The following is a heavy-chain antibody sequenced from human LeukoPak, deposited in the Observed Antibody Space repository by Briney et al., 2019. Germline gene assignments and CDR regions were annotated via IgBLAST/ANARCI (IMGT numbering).Heavy chain of an antibody. CDR1: GGSISSGSYY. CDR3: ARVPTVTFFDY. D-gene: IGHD4-17*01. Sequence: SETLSLTCTVSGGSISSGSYYWGWIRQPPGKGLEWIGTIYYSGSTYYNPSLRSRVTISVDTSKNQFSLKLSSVTAADTAVYYCARVPTVTFFDYWGQGTLVTVSS. CDR2: IYYSGST. V-gene: IGHV4-39*07. J-gene: IGHJ4*02.